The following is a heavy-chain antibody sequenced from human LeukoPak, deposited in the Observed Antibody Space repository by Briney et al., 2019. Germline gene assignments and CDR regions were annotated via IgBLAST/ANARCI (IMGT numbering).Heavy chain of an antibody. D-gene: IGHD3-10*01. CDR2: IWYDGSNK. Sequence: GGSLRLSYAASGFTFSSYGMHWVRQAPGKGLEWVAVIWYDGSNKYYADSVKGRFTISRDNSKNTLYLQMNSLRAEDTAVYYCARDGSGSGSYYPYYFDYWGQGTLVTVSS. CDR3: ARDGSGSGSYYPYYFDY. V-gene: IGHV3-33*01. CDR1: GFTFSSYG. J-gene: IGHJ4*02.